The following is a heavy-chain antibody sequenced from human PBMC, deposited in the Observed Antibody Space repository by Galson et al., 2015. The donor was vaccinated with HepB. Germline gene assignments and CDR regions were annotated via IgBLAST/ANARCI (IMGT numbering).Heavy chain of an antibody. V-gene: IGHV1-2*06. CDR3: ARGTAQNCSGGTCYSNWFDP. CDR2: INPNSGVT. CDR1: GYTFSGYY. J-gene: IGHJ5*02. D-gene: IGHD2-15*01. Sequence: SVKVSCKASGYTFSGYYMHWVRQAPGQGLEWMGRINPNSGVTNYAQRFQGRVTMTRDTSISTVYMELSRLRSDDTAVYYCARGTAQNCSGGTCYSNWFDPWGQGTLVTVSS.